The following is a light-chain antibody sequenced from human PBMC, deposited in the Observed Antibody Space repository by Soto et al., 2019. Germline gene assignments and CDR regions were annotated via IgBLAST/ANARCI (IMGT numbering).Light chain of an antibody. Sequence: EIVMTQSPATLSVSPGERATLSCRASQSVSSNLAWYQQNPGQAPRLLIYGPSTRAAVIPGRFSGSGSGTEFTLSISSLQSEYFADYYCQQYNNWPPTFGQRTKVVI. V-gene: IGKV3-15*01. CDR1: QSVSSN. CDR3: QQYNNWPPT. CDR2: GPS. J-gene: IGKJ1*01.